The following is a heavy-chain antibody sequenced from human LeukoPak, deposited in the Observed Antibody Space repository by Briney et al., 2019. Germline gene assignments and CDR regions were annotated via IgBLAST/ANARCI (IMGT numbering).Heavy chain of an antibody. CDR1: GYSFTYYW. CDR2: IHPGDSDT. J-gene: IGHJ4*02. D-gene: IGHD5-24*01. V-gene: IGHV5-51*01. CDR3: ARRRDGYNYYFDY. Sequence: GESLKISCGGSGYSFTYYWIGRVRQMPGKGLEWMGIIHPGDSDTRYSPSLQGQVTISADKSITTAYLQWSSLKASDTGMYYCARRRDGYNYYFDYWGQGTLVTVSS.